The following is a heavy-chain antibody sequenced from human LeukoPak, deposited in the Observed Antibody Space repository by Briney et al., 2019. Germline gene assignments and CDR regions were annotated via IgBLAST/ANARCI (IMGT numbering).Heavy chain of an antibody. J-gene: IGHJ4*02. CDR1: GGSFSGYY. CDR3: ARVRCSGGSCYELDDY. D-gene: IGHD2-15*01. V-gene: IGHV4-34*01. Sequence: SETLSLTCAVYGGSFSGYYWSWIRQPPGKGPEWIGEINHSGSTNYNPSLKSRVTISVDTSKNQFSLKLSSVTAADTAVYYCARVRCSGGSCYELDDYWGQGTLVTVSS. CDR2: INHSGST.